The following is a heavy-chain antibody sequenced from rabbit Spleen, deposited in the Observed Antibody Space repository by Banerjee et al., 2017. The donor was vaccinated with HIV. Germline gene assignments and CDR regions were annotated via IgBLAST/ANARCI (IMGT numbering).Heavy chain of an antibody. D-gene: IGHD8-1*01. CDR3: ARAGAGNSPYGGYDGLHP. CDR1: GFSFSSIYY. CDR2: IYIGGGGT. Sequence: QEQLVESGGGLVQPEGSLTLTCTASGFSFSSIYYMCWVRQAPGKGLEFVACIYIGGGGTFYASWAKGRFTISKASSTTVTLQMTSLTAADTATYFCARAGAGNSPYGGYDGLHPWGPGTLVTVS. V-gene: IGHV1S45*01. J-gene: IGHJ2*01.